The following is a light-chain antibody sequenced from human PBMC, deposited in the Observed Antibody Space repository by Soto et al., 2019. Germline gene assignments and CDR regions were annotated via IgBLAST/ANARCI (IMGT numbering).Light chain of an antibody. CDR3: QQYYTSPRT. CDR1: QEIINF. J-gene: IGKJ1*01. CDR2: SAS. V-gene: IGKV1-8*01. Sequence: AIRMTQSPSSLSASTGDRVTITCRARQEIINFLAWYQQKPGKAPKLHIYSASTLQSGVPSRFSGSGSGTDFTLTISSLQSEDFATYYCQQYYTSPRTFGLGTKVEIK.